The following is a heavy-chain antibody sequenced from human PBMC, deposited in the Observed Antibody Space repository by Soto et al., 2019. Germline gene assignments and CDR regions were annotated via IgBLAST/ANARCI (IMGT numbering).Heavy chain of an antibody. V-gene: IGHV1-18*01. CDR1: GYTFTSYG. CDR2: ISAYNGNT. J-gene: IGHJ5*02. CDR3: ARDLDPYCSGGSCFVNWFDP. Sequence: GASVKVSCKASGYTFTSYGISWVRQAPGQGLEWMGWISAYNGNTNYAQKLQGRVTMTTDTSTCTAYMELRSLRSDDTAVYYCARDLDPYCSGGSCFVNWFDPWGQGTLVTVSS. D-gene: IGHD2-15*01.